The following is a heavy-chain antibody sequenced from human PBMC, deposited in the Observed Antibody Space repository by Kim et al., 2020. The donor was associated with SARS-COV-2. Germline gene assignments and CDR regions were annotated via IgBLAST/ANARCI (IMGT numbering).Heavy chain of an antibody. CDR1: GFTFSSYS. V-gene: IGHV3-21*01. Sequence: GGSLRLSCAASGFTFSSYSMNWVRQAPGKGLEWVSSISSSSSYIYYADSVKGRFTISRDNAKNSLYLQMNSLRAEDTAVYYCARDGPEFTYYYDSSGLGGLDYWGQGPLVTVSS. J-gene: IGHJ4*02. D-gene: IGHD3-22*01. CDR2: ISSSSSYI. CDR3: ARDGPEFTYYYDSSGLGGLDY.